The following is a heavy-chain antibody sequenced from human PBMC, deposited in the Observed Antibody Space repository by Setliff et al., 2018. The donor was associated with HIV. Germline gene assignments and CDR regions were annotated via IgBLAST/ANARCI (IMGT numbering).Heavy chain of an antibody. CDR1: GGTFSTYS. V-gene: IGHV1-69*10. Sequence: SVKVSCKASGGTFSTYSISWVRQAPGQGLEWMGGFIPMLGIPNYAERFQGRVTITADKSTSTTYMELTNMDPVDTATYYCAHKPPVLAPGANWFDSWGQGTLVTVSS. J-gene: IGHJ5*01. D-gene: IGHD3-3*02. CDR3: AHKPPVLAPGANWFDS. CDR2: FIPMLGIP.